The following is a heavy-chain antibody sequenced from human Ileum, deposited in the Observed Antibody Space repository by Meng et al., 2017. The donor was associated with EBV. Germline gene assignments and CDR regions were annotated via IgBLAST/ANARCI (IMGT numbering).Heavy chain of an antibody. CDR1: GYSVSTYT. Sequence: LSVQSMEEVNKPGASGTVLWQPCGYSVSTYTMYWVRRAPRKRLQGIGWMKSSNGYAKNSQKFQSRVTIISDTTARTTYIEQTRLRSEETAVYYWEREIARGAMASTYCDYWGQGTLVTVSS. D-gene: IGHD6-19*01. CDR2: MKSSNGYA. V-gene: IGHV1-3*04. J-gene: IGHJ4*02. CDR3: EREIARGAMASTYCDY.